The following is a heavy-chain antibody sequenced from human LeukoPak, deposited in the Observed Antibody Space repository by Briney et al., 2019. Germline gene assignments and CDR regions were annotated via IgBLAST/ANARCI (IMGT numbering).Heavy chain of an antibody. Sequence: PSETLSLTCTVSGGSISSGSYYWGWIRQPPGKGLEWIGSIYYSGSTYYNPSLKSRDTISVDTSKNQFSLKLSSVTAADTAVYYCARPNTIFGVVIIPSWFDPWGQGTLVTVSS. CDR3: ARPNTIFGVVIIPSWFDP. CDR2: IYYSGST. V-gene: IGHV4-39*01. D-gene: IGHD3-3*01. CDR1: GGSISSGSYY. J-gene: IGHJ5*02.